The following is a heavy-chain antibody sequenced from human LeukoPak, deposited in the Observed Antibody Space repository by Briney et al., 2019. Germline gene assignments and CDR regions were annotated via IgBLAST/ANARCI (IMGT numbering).Heavy chain of an antibody. Sequence: GGSLRLSCAASGFTFSNYAMSWVRQAPGKGLEWVSAIGGSGSSTYYADSVKGRFTISRDNSKSTLYLQMNSLRAEDTAVYYCETGSGSWGQGTRVTVSS. D-gene: IGHD2-15*01. J-gene: IGHJ4*02. V-gene: IGHV3-23*01. CDR2: IGGSGSST. CDR1: GFTFSNYA. CDR3: ETGSGS.